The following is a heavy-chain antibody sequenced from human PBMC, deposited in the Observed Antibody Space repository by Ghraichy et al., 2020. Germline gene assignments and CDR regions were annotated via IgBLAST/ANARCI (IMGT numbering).Heavy chain of an antibody. D-gene: IGHD2-2*01. CDR3: AKALGVVVPDASRWLDP. J-gene: IGHJ5*02. CDR1: GFTFSSYA. V-gene: IGHV3-23*01. Sequence: LSLTCAASGFTFSSYAMTWVRQAPGKGLEWVSTISSSGGVTYYPDSVKGRFTISRDNSKNTLYLQMNSLRVEDTALYYCAKALGVVVPDASRWLDPWGQGTLVTVSS. CDR2: ISSSGGVT.